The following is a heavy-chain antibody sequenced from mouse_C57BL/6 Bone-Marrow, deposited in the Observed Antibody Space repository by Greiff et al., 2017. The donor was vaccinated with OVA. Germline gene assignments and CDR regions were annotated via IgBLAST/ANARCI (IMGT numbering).Heavy chain of an antibody. V-gene: IGHV1-47*01. Sequence: QVQLKQSGAELVKPGASVKMSCKASGYTFTTYPIEWMKQNHGKSLEWIGNFHPYNDDTKYNEKFKGNATLTVEKSSSTVYLELSRLTSDDSAVYYCARPGDYDGDWFAYWGQGTLVTVSA. CDR3: ARPGDYDGDWFAY. CDR2: FHPYNDDT. J-gene: IGHJ3*01. CDR1: GYTFTTYP. D-gene: IGHD2-4*01.